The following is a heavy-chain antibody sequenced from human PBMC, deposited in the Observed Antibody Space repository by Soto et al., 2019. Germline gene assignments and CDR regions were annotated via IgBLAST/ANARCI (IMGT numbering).Heavy chain of an antibody. D-gene: IGHD2-2*01. J-gene: IGHJ6*03. CDR2: ISGSGGST. V-gene: IGHV3-23*01. CDR3: AKDQGDIVVVPAAPEVYYYYYYYMDV. Sequence: GGSLRLSCAASGFTFSSYAMSWVRQAPGKGLEWVSAISGSGGSTYYADSVKGRFTISRDNSKNTLYLQMNSLRAEDTAVYYCAKDQGDIVVVPAAPEVYYYYYYYMDVWGKGTTVTVSS. CDR1: GFTFSSYA.